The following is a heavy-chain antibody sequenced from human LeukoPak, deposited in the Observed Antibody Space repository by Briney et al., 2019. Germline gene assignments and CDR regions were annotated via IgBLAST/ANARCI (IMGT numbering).Heavy chain of an antibody. V-gene: IGHV4-39*07. J-gene: IGHJ4*02. CDR2: IYYSGST. D-gene: IGHD1-1*01. Sequence: SETLSLTCTVSGGSISSSSYYWGWIRQPPGKGLEWIGSIYYSGSTYYNPSLKSRVTISVDTAKNKFFLRLGSVTAADTAVYYCARIVQITGTIPHWGQGTLVTVSS. CDR3: ARIVQITGTIPH. CDR1: GGSISSSSYY.